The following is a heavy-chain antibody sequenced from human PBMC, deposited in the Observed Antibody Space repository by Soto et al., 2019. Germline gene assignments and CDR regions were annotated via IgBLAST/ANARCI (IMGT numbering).Heavy chain of an antibody. CDR3: ARDAPRYQLVSGRGSRWFDP. CDR2: IYYSGTT. CDR1: GGSISSGDYY. V-gene: IGHV4-30-4*01. D-gene: IGHD2-2*01. Sequence: QVQLQESGPGLVKPSQTLSLTCTVSGGSISSGDYYWSWIRQPPGKGLEWTGYIYYSGTTYYNPSLKSRVTISVDTCKNQFSSKLSSVTAADTAVYYCARDAPRYQLVSGRGSRWFDPWGQGTLVTVSS. J-gene: IGHJ5*02.